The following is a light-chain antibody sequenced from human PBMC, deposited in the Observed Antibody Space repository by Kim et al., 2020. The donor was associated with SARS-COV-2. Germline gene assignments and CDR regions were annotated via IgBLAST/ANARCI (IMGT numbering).Light chain of an antibody. V-gene: IGLV3-1*01. CDR1: KLGDKY. CDR2: QDS. J-gene: IGLJ1*01. Sequence: SYELTQPPSVSMSPGQTASITCSGDKLGDKYACWYQQKPGQSPVLVIHQDSKRPSGIPERFSGSNSGNTATLTISGTQAMDEADYYCQAWDSSTGVFGTGTKVTVL. CDR3: QAWDSSTGV.